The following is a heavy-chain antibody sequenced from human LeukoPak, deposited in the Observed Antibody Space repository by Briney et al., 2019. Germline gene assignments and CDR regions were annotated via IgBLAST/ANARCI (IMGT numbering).Heavy chain of an antibody. CDR2: INHSGSN. D-gene: IGHD3-22*01. J-gene: IGHJ5*02. V-gene: IGHV4-34*01. Sequence: PSETLSLTCAVYGGSFSGYYWSWLRQPPGKGLEWLGEINHSGSNNYNPSLKSRVTISVDTSKNQFSLKLSSVTAADTAVYYCARGRSSYYYDSSGYYRNNWFDPWGQGTLVTVSS. CDR3: ARGRSSYYYDSSGYYRNNWFDP. CDR1: GGSFSGYY.